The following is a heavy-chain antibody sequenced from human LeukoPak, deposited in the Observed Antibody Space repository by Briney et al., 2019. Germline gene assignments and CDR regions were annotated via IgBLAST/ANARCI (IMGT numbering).Heavy chain of an antibody. J-gene: IGHJ4*02. V-gene: IGHV3-7*01. D-gene: IGHD6-25*01. CDR2: IGGDGRRK. CDR3: ARDAGWRLLDY. Sequence: GGSLRLSCAASGFTFSSQWMTWVRKAPGKGLEWLANIGGDGRRKFYEDSVEGRFTISRDNAESSLYLQMNNLRVEDTAVYYCARDAGWRLLDYWGRGTQVTVSS. CDR1: GFTFSSQW.